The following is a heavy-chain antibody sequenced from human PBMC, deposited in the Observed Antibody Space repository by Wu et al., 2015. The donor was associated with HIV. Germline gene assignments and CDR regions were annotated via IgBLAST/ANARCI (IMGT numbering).Heavy chain of an antibody. CDR1: GFTFTDYY. CDR2: INPNSGDT. J-gene: IGHJ4*02. Sequence: QVHWCRSGAEMKEPGASVKVSCKASGFTFTDYYFHWVRQAPGQGLEWMGWINPNSGDTNYAQKFQGRITMTTDTSITTAYMELSRLRSDDTAVYFCARDQNAFYDFWSGPDYWGQGTLVTVSS. V-gene: IGHV1-2*02. D-gene: IGHD3-3*01. CDR3: ARDQNAFYDFWSGPDY.